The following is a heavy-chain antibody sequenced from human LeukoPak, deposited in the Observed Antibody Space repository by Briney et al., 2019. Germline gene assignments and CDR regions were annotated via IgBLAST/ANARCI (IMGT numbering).Heavy chain of an antibody. J-gene: IGHJ4*02. V-gene: IGHV4-38-2*02. CDR1: GYSIDSVYY. CDR3: ATQSGFWSGNYPPYYFND. D-gene: IGHD3-3*01. CDR2: MFHSGST. Sequence: PSXTLSLTCTVSGYSIDSVYYGAWIRQPPGKGLEWVASMFHSGSTFYNPSLKSSSTIEIETNKNHVYMRLNTVTAADTAVYYCATQSGFWSGNYPPYYFNDWSQGTLVTVSS.